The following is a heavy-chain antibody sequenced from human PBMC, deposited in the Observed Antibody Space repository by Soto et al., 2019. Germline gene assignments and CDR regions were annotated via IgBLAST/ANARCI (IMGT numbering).Heavy chain of an antibody. CDR2: IIPLFGTP. V-gene: IGHV1-69*01. J-gene: IGHJ5*01. CDR3: ARASPVICGGDPCYRLDSSFDS. D-gene: IGHD2-21*02. CDR1: GATFSTTG. Sequence: QVQLVQSGAEVRKPGSSLRVSCKSSGATFSTTGISWVRQAPGQGLEWMGGIIPLFGTPKYARKFQGRVSITADESTNIVYMELNSLRPADAAVYYCARASPVICGGDPCYRLDSSFDSWGQGSLVIVSS.